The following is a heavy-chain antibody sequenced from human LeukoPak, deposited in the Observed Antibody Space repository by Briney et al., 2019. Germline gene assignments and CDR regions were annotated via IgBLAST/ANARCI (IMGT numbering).Heavy chain of an antibody. V-gene: IGHV3-7*01. CDR1: GLTFSSYW. CDR3: TRDPPPGRTDY. CDR2: IKEDGSDK. Sequence: GGSLRLSCAASGLTFSSYWMSWVRQAPGKGLEWVANIKEDGSDKYYVDSVKGRFTISRDNAKNSLYLQMNSLRVEDTAMYYCTRDPPPGRTDYWGQGTLVTVSS. D-gene: IGHD1-26*01. J-gene: IGHJ4*02.